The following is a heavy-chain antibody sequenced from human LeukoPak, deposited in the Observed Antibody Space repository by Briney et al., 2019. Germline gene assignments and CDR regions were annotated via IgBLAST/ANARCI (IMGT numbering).Heavy chain of an antibody. Sequence: GGSLRLSCAASGFTFSTYNMNWVRQAPGKGLEWVSYISSSSSYIYNADSVKGRFTISRDNAKNSLYLQMKSLRAEDTTVYYCARVLVGESGMDVWGQGTTVTVSS. D-gene: IGHD3-16*01. V-gene: IGHV3-21*01. J-gene: IGHJ6*02. CDR1: GFTFSTYN. CDR2: ISSSSSYI. CDR3: ARVLVGESGMDV.